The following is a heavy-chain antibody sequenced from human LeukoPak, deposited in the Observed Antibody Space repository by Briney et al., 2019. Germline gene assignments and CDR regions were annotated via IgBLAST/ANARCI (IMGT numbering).Heavy chain of an antibody. Sequence: GGSLRLSCAASGFRFDGYAMHWVRQAPGKGLEWVSGISWNSGTIAYADSVKGRFTISRDDAKNSLYLQMNSLRAEDTALYYCAKDIAPAVFDYMDVWGKGTTVIVSS. CDR2: ISWNSGTI. V-gene: IGHV3-9*01. J-gene: IGHJ6*03. CDR3: AKDIAPAVFDYMDV. CDR1: GFRFDGYA.